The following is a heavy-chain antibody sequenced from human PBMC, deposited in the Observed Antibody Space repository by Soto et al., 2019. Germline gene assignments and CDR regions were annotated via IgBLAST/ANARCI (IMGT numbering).Heavy chain of an antibody. D-gene: IGHD7-27*01. CDR3: AKSPYITTSYWGIWDY. J-gene: IGHJ4*02. CDR2: IYPGDSDT. CDR1: GYSFTSYL. V-gene: IGHV5-51*01. Sequence: PGDSLKISCKGSGYSFTSYLIGWVRQMPGKGLEWMGIIYPGDSDTRYSPSFQGQVTISADKSISTAYLQWSSLKASDTAIYYCAKSPYITTSYWGIWDYWGQGTLVTVSS.